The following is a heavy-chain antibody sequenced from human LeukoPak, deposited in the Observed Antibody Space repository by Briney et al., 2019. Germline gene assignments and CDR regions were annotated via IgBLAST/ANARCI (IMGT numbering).Heavy chain of an antibody. V-gene: IGHV3-11*01. Sequence: GGSLRLSCAASGFTFSDYYMSWIRQAPGKGLEWVSYISSGSTIYYADSVKGRFTISRDNAKNSLYLQMNSLRAEDTAVYYCAREGAATGFDYWGQGTLVTVSS. CDR1: GFTFSDYY. CDR2: ISSGSTI. J-gene: IGHJ4*02. D-gene: IGHD6-13*01. CDR3: AREGAATGFDY.